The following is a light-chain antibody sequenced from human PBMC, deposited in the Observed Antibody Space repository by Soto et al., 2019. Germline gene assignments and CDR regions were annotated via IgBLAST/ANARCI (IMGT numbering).Light chain of an antibody. V-gene: IGKV3-15*01. CDR3: QQYENWPLT. Sequence: EIVMTQSPATLSVSPGERATLSCRASQSFSSNLAWYQQKPGQAPRVLIYGASIRATGIPARFSGSGSGTEFTLTISSLQSEDFAVYYCQQYENWPLTFGGGTKVEIK. J-gene: IGKJ4*01. CDR1: QSFSSN. CDR2: GAS.